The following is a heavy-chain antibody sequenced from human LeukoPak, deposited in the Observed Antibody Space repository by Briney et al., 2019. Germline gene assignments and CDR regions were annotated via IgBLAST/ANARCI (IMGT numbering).Heavy chain of an antibody. V-gene: IGHV4-31*03. CDR2: ICYSGST. Sequence: PSQTLSLTCTVSGGSISSGGYYWSWIRQHPGKGLEWIGYICYSGSTYYNPSLKSRVTISVDTSKNQFSLKLSSVTAADTAVYYCARDGAAAAGSYFQHWGQGTLVTVSS. J-gene: IGHJ1*01. CDR3: ARDGAAAAGSYFQH. D-gene: IGHD6-13*01. CDR1: GGSISSGGYY.